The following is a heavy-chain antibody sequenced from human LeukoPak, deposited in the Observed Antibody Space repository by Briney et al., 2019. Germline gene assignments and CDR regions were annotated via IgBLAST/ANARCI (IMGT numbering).Heavy chain of an antibody. Sequence: SETLSLTCTVSGGSISSSSYYWGWIRQPPGKGLEWIGSIHYSGSTHYNPSLKSRVTISVDTSKNQFSLKLRSVTAADTAVYYCASHPPIGALDIWGQGTMVTVSS. V-gene: IGHV4-39*01. CDR2: IHYSGST. CDR1: GGSISSSSYY. J-gene: IGHJ3*02. CDR3: ASHPPIGALDI. D-gene: IGHD3-16*01.